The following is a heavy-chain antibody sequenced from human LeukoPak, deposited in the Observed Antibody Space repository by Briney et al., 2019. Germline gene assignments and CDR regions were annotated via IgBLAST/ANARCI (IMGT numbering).Heavy chain of an antibody. CDR2: ISGSGGST. CDR1: GFTFSSYA. CDR3: AKSWTGYCSSTSCHAFDI. V-gene: IGHV3-23*01. J-gene: IGHJ3*02. D-gene: IGHD2-2*01. Sequence: PGGSLRLSCVASGFTFSSYAMSWVRQAPGKGLEWVSAISGSGGSTYYADSVKGRFTISRDNSKNTLYLQMNSLRAEDTAVYYCAKSWTGYCSSTSCHAFDIWGQGTMVTVSS.